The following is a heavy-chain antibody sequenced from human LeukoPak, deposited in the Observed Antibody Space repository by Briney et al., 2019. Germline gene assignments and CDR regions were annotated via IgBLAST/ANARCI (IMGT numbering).Heavy chain of an antibody. CDR3: ARGVSYYYGSVLNWFDP. J-gene: IGHJ5*02. D-gene: IGHD3-10*01. V-gene: IGHV1-69*04. Sequence: ASVKVSCKASGGTFSSYAINWVRQAPGQGLEWMGRIIPILGIANYAQKFQGRVTITADKSTSTAYMELSSLRSEDTAVYYCARGVSYYYGSVLNWFDPWGQGTLVTVSS. CDR1: GGTFSSYA. CDR2: IIPILGIA.